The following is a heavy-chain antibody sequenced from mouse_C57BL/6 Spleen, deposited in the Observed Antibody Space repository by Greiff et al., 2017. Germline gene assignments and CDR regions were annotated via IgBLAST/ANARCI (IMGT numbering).Heavy chain of an antibody. CDR1: GFTFNTYA. CDR2: IRSKSSNYAT. J-gene: IGHJ3*01. V-gene: IGHV10-3*01. Sequence: EVQLVESGGGLVQPKGSLKLSCAASGFTFNTYAMHWVRQAPGKGLEWVARIRSKSSNYATYYADSVKDRFTISRDDSQSMLYLQMNDLKTEDTAMYYCVREGALGHGFAYWGQGTLVTVSA. CDR3: VREGALGHGFAY. D-gene: IGHD4-1*01.